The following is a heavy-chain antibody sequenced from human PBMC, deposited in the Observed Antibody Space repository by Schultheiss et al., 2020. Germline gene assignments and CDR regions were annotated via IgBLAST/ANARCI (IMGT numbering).Heavy chain of an antibody. D-gene: IGHD5-12*01. V-gene: IGHV1-2*04. J-gene: IGHJ4*02. CDR2: INPNSGGT. CDR3: ARSGRSGYPGY. CDR1: GYTFTSYG. Sequence: ASVTVSGKASGYTFTSYGISWVRQAPGQGLEWMGWINPNSGGTNYAQKFQGWVTMTRDTSISTAYMELSSLRSEDTAVYYCARSGRSGYPGYWGQGTLVTV.